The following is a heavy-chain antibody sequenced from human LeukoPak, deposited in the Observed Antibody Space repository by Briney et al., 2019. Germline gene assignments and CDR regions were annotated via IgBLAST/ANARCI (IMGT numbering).Heavy chain of an antibody. D-gene: IGHD4-17*01. V-gene: IGHV4-38-2*02. CDR3: ARGTYGYYMDV. CDR1: NYSLSNSLY. J-gene: IGHJ6*03. CDR2: IYRSGST. Sequence: SETLSLTCSGSNYSLSNSLYWGWLRQPPGKGLEWIGSIYRSGSTFYNPSLTSRVTISLDTSKNQFSLKLSSVTAADTAVYFCARGTYGYYMDVWGKGPTVTVSS.